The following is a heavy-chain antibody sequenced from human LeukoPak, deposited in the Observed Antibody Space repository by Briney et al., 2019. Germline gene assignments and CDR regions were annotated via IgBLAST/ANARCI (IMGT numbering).Heavy chain of an antibody. CDR1: GGSISSGDYS. Sequence: PSQTLSLTCAVSGGSISSGDYSWSWIRQPAGEGLEWIGYIYHSGNTYYNPSLKSRLTMSVDTFKDQFSLKLSSVTAADTAVYFCARGTTSSGKEFDPWGQGILVTVSS. CDR2: IYHSGNT. D-gene: IGHD3-10*01. V-gene: IGHV4-30-2*01. J-gene: IGHJ5*02. CDR3: ARGTTSSGKEFDP.